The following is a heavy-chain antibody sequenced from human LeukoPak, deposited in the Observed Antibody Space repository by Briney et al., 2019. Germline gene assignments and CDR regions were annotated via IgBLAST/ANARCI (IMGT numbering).Heavy chain of an antibody. D-gene: IGHD1-14*01. Sequence: GGSLRLSCAASGFTFSGYTMNWVRQAPGKGPEWVSSIGSSSSYIYYADSMKGRFTISRDNAKNSLYLQMNSLRAEDTAVYYCARDFSGDYWGQGTLVTVSS. V-gene: IGHV3-21*01. CDR3: ARDFSGDY. J-gene: IGHJ4*02. CDR2: IGSSSSYI. CDR1: GFTFSGYT.